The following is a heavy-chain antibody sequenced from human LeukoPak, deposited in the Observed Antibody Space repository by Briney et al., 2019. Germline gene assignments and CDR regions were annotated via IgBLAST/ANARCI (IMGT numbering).Heavy chain of an antibody. V-gene: IGHV3-30*04. Sequence: PGGSLRLSCAASGFTFSSYAMHWVRQAPGKGLEWVAVISYDGSNKYYADSVKGRFTISRDNSKNTLYLQMNSLRAEDTAVYYCARDRGGPPAAHYYYMDVWGKGTTVTVSS. CDR2: ISYDGSNK. CDR1: GFTFSSYA. D-gene: IGHD2-2*01. J-gene: IGHJ6*03. CDR3: ARDRGGPPAAHYYYMDV.